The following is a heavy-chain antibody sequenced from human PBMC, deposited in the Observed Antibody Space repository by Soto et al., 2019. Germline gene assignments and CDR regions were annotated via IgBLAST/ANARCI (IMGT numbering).Heavy chain of an antibody. Sequence: QVQLQESGPGLVKPSETLSLTCTVSGGSISSYYWSWIRQPPGKGLEWIGYIYYSGGTNYNPSLKSRVTISVDTSKNQFSLKLSSVTAADTAVYYCARQRGYDILTGYKNWFDPWGQGTLVTVSS. D-gene: IGHD3-9*01. J-gene: IGHJ5*02. CDR2: IYYSGGT. CDR1: GGSISSYY. CDR3: ARQRGYDILTGYKNWFDP. V-gene: IGHV4-59*01.